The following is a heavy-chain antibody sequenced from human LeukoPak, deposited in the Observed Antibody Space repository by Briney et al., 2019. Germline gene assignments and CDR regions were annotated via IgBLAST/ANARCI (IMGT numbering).Heavy chain of an antibody. CDR1: GGSFRGYY. Sequence: PSETLSLTCPVYGGSFRGYYWSWIRPPPAKGLEWIGEINHSGSTNYNPSLKSRVTISVDTSKNQFSLKLSSVTAADTAVYYCARALRLAPGYMDVWGKGTAVTVSS. D-gene: IGHD2-2*01. V-gene: IGHV4-34*01. CDR3: ARALRLAPGYMDV. J-gene: IGHJ6*03. CDR2: INHSGST.